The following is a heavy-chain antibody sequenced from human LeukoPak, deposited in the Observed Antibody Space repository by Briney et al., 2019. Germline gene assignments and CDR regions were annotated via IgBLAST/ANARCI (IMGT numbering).Heavy chain of an antibody. D-gene: IGHD6-19*01. CDR3: ARFQWLVRYFDY. CDR2: INHSGST. J-gene: IGHJ4*02. CDR1: GGSFSGYY. Sequence: PSETLLTCAVYGGSFSGYYWSWIRQPPGKGLEWIGEINHSGSTNYNPSLKSRVTISVDTSKNQFSLKLSSVTAADTAVYYCARFQWLVRYFDYWGQGTLVTVSS. V-gene: IGHV4-34*01.